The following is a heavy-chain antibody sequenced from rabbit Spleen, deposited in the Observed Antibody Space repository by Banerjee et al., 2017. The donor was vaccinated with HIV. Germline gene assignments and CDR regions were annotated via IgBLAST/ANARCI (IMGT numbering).Heavy chain of an antibody. V-gene: IGHV1S45*01. CDR2: MHTTSRGA. CDR1: GVSFSDKDV. D-gene: IGHD1-1*01. CDR3: ARRDRNSGYYTRLSL. Sequence: EQLEESGGGLVKPEGSLTLTCKASGVSFSDKDVMCWVRQAPGKGLEWIGGMHTTSRGAYYARWVNGRFTVSKTSSTTVTLQMTRLTAADTATYFCARRDRNSGYYTRLSLWGPGTLVTVS. J-gene: IGHJ6*01.